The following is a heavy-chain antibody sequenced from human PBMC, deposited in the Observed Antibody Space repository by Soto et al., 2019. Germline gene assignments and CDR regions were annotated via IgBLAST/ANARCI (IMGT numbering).Heavy chain of an antibody. CDR1: GGSISSYY. J-gene: IGHJ4*02. D-gene: IGHD3-10*01. CDR2: IYTSGST. CDR3: AREGLLLWFGELTYLDY. V-gene: IGHV4-4*07. Sequence: QVQLQESGPGLVKPSETLSLTCTVSGGSISSYYWSWIRQPAGKGLEWIGRIYTSGSTNYNPSLKSRGTKAVNTAKNQFSLKLSPVTAADTAGYYWAREGLLLWFGELTYLDYWGQGTLVTVSS.